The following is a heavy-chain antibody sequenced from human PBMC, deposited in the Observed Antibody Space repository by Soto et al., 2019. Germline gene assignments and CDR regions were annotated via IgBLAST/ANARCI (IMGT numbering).Heavy chain of an antibody. CDR1: GFSLSTYGMG. CDR3: AHVFWSGINHYFDY. V-gene: IGHV2-5*02. J-gene: IGHJ4*02. D-gene: IGHD6-25*01. CDR2: IYWDDDK. Sequence: QITLKESGPTLVKPTQTLTLTCTFSGFSLSTYGMGMGWIRQPPGKAPEWLSVIYWDDDKRYSPSLKSRLTITKDTSKSQVVLTMTDVDPVDTAPYYCAHVFWSGINHYFDYWGQGSLVTVSS.